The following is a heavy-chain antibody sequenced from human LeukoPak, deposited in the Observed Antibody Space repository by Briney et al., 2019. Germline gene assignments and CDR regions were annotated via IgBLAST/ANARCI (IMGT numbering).Heavy chain of an antibody. CDR3: ARGDSWSSLFDY. CDR2: IIPIFGTA. V-gene: IGHV1-69*05. D-gene: IGHD1-26*01. J-gene: IGHJ4*02. Sequence: ASVKVSCKASGGTFSSYAISWVRRAPGQGLEWMGRIIPIFGTANYAQKFQGRATITTDESTSTAYMELSSLRSEDTAVYYCARGDSWSSLFDYWGQGTLVTVSS. CDR1: GGTFSSYA.